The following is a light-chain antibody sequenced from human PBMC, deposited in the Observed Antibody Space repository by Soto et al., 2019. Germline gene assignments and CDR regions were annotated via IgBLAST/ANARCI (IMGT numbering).Light chain of an antibody. CDR2: GAS. J-gene: IGKJ1*01. Sequence: ETVMTQSPATLSVSPGERATLSCRASQTVSSNLAWYQQKPGQAPRLLISGASNGATGIPARFSGSGSGTEFTLTISSLQSEDFAVYYCQQYNNWPQTFGQGTKV. V-gene: IGKV3-15*01. CDR1: QTVSSN. CDR3: QQYNNWPQT.